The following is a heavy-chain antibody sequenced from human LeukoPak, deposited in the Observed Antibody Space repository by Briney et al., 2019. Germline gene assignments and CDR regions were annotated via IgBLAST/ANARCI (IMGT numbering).Heavy chain of an antibody. CDR2: IYTSGST. D-gene: IGHD6-19*01. CDR1: GGSISSYY. CDR3: ARDWEIAVAGRYYYYYYMDV. Sequence: SETLSLTCTVSGGSISSYYWSWIRQPAGKGLEWTGRIYTSGSTNYNPSLKSRVTMSVDTSKNQFSLKLSSVTAADTAVYYCARDWEIAVAGRYYYYYYMDVWGKGTTVTISS. V-gene: IGHV4-4*07. J-gene: IGHJ6*03.